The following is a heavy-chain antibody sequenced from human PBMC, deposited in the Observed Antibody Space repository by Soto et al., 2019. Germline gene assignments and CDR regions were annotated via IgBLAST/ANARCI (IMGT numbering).Heavy chain of an antibody. Sequence: QVQLVQSGAEVKKPGSSVKVSCKASGGTFSTYSISWVRQAPGQGPEWIGGIIPMFDTPNYAQKFQGRVTVSADESTSKADLELSSLGSEDTAVDFCATERGYRAVGGFCAFDIWGQGTMVTVSS. J-gene: IGHJ3*02. CDR3: ATERGYRAVGGFCAFDI. D-gene: IGHD6-19*01. V-gene: IGHV1-69*01. CDR2: IIPMFDTP. CDR1: GGTFSTYS.